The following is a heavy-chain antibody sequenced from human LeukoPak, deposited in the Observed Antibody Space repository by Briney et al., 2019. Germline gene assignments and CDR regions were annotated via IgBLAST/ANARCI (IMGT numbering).Heavy chain of an antibody. D-gene: IGHD5-18*01. Sequence: ASVKVSCKASGYTFTDHYIHWVRQAPGQGLEWMGWINPNSGGTNYAQKFQGWVTMTRDTSISTAYMEVRRLRSDDTAVYYCARDKNPSSYGFPLYYFDYWGQGTLVTVSS. CDR2: INPNSGGT. CDR1: GYTFTDHY. J-gene: IGHJ4*02. V-gene: IGHV1-2*04. CDR3: ARDKNPSSYGFPLYYFDY.